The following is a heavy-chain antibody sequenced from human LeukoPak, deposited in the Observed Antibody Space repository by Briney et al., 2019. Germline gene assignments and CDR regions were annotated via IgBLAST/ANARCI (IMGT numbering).Heavy chain of an antibody. J-gene: IGHJ4*02. D-gene: IGHD3-10*01. CDR1: GYTFSSYD. CDR2: MNPNSGNT. CDR3: ARASKEFNFDY. Sequence: GASVKVSCKASGYTFSSYDINWVRQATGQGLEWMGWMNPNSGNTGYAQKFQGRVTITRNTSISTAYMELSSLRSEDTAVYYCARASKEFNFDYWGQGTLVTVSS. V-gene: IGHV1-8*01.